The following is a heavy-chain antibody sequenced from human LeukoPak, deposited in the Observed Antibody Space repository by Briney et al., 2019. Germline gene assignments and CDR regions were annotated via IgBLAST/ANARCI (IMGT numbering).Heavy chain of an antibody. CDR1: GYTFTGYY. V-gene: IGHV1-2*02. D-gene: IGHD3-22*01. J-gene: IGHJ4*02. CDR3: ASLYSSGYQNEYYFDY. CDR2: INPNSGGT. Sequence: ASVTVSCKASGYTFTGYYMNLVRQAPAQGLEWMGLINPNSGGTNYAQKFQGRVTMTRDTSISTAYMELSRLRSDDTAVYYCASLYSSGYQNEYYFDYWGQGTLVTVSS.